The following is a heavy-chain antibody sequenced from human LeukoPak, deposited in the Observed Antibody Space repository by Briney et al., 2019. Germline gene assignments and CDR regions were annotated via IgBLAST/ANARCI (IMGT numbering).Heavy chain of an antibody. V-gene: IGHV3-15*01. CDR1: GFTFTNVW. CDR3: TTDRGSV. J-gene: IGHJ4*02. Sequence: GSLRLSCAASGFTFTNVWMSWVCQTPWKGLEWVGRIKSKSDAETTEYAAPVKGRFTISRDDAKTMVYLQMNSLKSEDTAVYYCTTDRGSVWGQGTLGTVSS. CDR2: IKSKSDAETT.